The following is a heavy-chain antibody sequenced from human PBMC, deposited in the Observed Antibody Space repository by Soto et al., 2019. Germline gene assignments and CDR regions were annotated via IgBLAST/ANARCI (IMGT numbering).Heavy chain of an antibody. Sequence: SETLSLTCTVSGGSISSYYWSWIRQPPGKGLEWIGYIYYSGSTNYNPSLKSRVTISVDTSKNQFSLKLSSVTAADTAVYYCARGDYDILTGHYYMDVWGKGTTVTVSS. CDR2: IYYSGST. CDR3: ARGDYDILTGHYYMDV. V-gene: IGHV4-59*01. J-gene: IGHJ6*03. CDR1: GGSISSYY. D-gene: IGHD3-9*01.